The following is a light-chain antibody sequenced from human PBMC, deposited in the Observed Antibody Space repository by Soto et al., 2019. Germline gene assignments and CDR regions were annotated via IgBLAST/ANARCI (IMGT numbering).Light chain of an antibody. CDR1: SSDVGYYNY. CDR2: EVS. J-gene: IGLJ1*01. V-gene: IGLV2-14*01. CDR3: SSYTSSSTYV. Sequence: QSVLTQPASVSGSPGQSITISCTGTSSDVGYYNYVSWYQQHPGKAPKLMIYEVSNRPSGVSNRFPGSKSGNTAFLTISGLQAEDEADYYCSSYTSSSTYVFGTGTKVTVL.